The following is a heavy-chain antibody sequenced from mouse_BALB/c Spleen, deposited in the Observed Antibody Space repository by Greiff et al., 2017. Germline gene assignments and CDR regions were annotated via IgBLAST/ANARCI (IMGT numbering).Heavy chain of an antibody. V-gene: IGHV5-6-5*01. D-gene: IGHD2-4*01. CDR1: GFTFSSYA. CDR2: ISSGGST. Sequence: EVQLVESGGGLVQPGGSLKLSCAASGFTFSSYAMSWVRQTPEKRLEWVASISSGGSTYYPDSVKGRFTISRDNARNILYLQMSSLRSEDTAMYYCARGQGLRGPIYYFDYWGQGTTLTVSS. CDR3: ARGQGLRGPIYYFDY. J-gene: IGHJ2*01.